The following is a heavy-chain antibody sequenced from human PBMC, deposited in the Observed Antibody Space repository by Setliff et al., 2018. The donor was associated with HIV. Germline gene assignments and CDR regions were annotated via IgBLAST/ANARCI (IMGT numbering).Heavy chain of an antibody. Sequence: SETLSLTCTVSGGSMSPYYWSWIRQPPGKGLEWIGYIFSSGSTNYNPSLKSRVTISVDTSKNQFSLKLSSVTAADTAVYYCARDLHIVVVTAFHDAFDIWGQGTMVTVSS. CDR1: GGSMSPYY. CDR2: IFSSGST. CDR3: ARDLHIVVVTAFHDAFDI. V-gene: IGHV4-59*12. J-gene: IGHJ3*02. D-gene: IGHD2-21*02.